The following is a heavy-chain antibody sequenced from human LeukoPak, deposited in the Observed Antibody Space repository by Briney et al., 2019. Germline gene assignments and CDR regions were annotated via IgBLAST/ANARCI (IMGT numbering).Heavy chain of an antibody. CDR1: GFTFSISH. CDR2: ITDSGGNT. CDR3: AKGRMSVAGFDS. V-gene: IGHV3-23*01. J-gene: IGHJ4*02. D-gene: IGHD6-19*01. Sequence: TGGSLRLSCAASGFTFSISHMGWVRQAPGKGLEWVSAITDSGGNTYCADSVKGRFTISRDNSKNTLYLEMNSLRAEDTAIYYCAKGRMSVAGFDSWGQGMLVTVSS.